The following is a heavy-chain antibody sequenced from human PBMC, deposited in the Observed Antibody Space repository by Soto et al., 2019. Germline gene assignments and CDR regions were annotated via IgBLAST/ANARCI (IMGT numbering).Heavy chain of an antibody. CDR2: INHSGST. Sequence: KASETLSLTCAVYGGSFSGYYWSWIRQPPGKGLEWIGEINHSGSTNYNPSLKSRVTISVDTSKNQFSLKLSSVTAADTAVYYCARARGPTPVPSYSSSWYAARLLWLFDYWGQGTLVTVSS. J-gene: IGHJ4*02. V-gene: IGHV4-34*01. CDR1: GGSFSGYY. D-gene: IGHD6-13*01. CDR3: ARARGPTPVPSYSSSWYAARLLWLFDY.